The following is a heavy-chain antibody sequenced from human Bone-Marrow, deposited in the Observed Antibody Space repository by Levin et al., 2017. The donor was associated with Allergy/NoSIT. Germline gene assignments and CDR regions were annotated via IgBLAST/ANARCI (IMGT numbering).Heavy chain of an antibody. CDR3: AKASGGGNSILFDY. D-gene: IGHD4-23*01. Sequence: PGESLKISCAASGFTFGSYVMAWVRQAPGKGLEWVSAISAGGDTTYYADSVKGRFTISRDNSKTTLYLQMNSLRADDTAIYYCAKASGGGNSILFDYWGQGTLVTVSS. CDR1: GFTFGSYV. V-gene: IGHV3-23*01. J-gene: IGHJ4*02. CDR2: ISAGGDTT.